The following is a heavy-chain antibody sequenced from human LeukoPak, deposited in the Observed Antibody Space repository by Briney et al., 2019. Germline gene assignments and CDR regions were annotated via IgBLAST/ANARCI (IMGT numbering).Heavy chain of an antibody. V-gene: IGHV3-7*01. CDR1: GFTFSSYW. Sequence: PGGSLRLSCAASGFTFSSYWMSWVRQAPGEGLEWVANIKQDGSEKYYVDSVKGRFTISRDNAKNSLYLQMNSLRAEDTAVYYCAREYCSSTSCHRLLYYFDYWGQGTLVTVSS. D-gene: IGHD2-2*01. CDR3: AREYCSSTSCHRLLYYFDY. CDR2: IKQDGSEK. J-gene: IGHJ4*02.